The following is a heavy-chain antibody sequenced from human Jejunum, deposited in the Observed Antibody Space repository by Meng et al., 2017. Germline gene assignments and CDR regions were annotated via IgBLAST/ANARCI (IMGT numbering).Heavy chain of an antibody. Sequence: VHLQRGGAGLLKPPDTLSPTCAVYGGSMGGDDWMQKRRHPGKALDWSGEIHDSGNTGYNPAHGCRVTISVDTSRNQFSLKLISVTAAYTGVYDCVDSKWSANYWGQGTLVTVSS. D-gene: IGHD3-3*01. V-gene: IGHV4-34*01. CDR2: IHDSGNT. CDR1: GGSMGGDD. CDR3: VDSKWSANY. J-gene: IGHJ4*02.